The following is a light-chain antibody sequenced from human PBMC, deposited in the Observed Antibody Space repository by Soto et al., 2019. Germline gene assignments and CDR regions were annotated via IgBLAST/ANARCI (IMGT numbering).Light chain of an antibody. CDR2: EVS. Sequence: QSVLTQPASVAGSPGQSITISCTGTSSDIGAYNYASWYQHHPGKAPKLMIYEVSNRPSGVSSRFSGSKSGNTASLTISGLQAEDEADYYCCSYASNNRGVFGTGTKVTVL. J-gene: IGLJ1*01. CDR3: CSYASNNRGV. CDR1: SSDIGAYNY. V-gene: IGLV2-14*01.